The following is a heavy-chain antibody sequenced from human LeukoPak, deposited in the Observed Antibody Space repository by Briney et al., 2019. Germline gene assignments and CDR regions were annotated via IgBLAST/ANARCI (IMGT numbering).Heavy chain of an antibody. CDR3: ARVPYFYGSGSYYNVESPLGFDP. V-gene: IGHV6-1*01. CDR1: GDSVSSNSAA. Sequence: SQTLSLTCAISGDSVSSNSAAWNWIRQSPSRGLEWLGRTYYRSKWYNDYAVSVKSRITINPDTSKNQFSLQLSSVTAADTAVYYCARVPYFYGSGSYYNVESPLGFDPWGQGTLVTVSS. CDR2: TYYRSKWYN. J-gene: IGHJ5*02. D-gene: IGHD3-10*01.